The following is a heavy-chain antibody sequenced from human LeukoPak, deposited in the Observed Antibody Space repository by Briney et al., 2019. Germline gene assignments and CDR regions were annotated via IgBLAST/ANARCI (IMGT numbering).Heavy chain of an antibody. V-gene: IGHV3-23*01. Sequence: GGSLRLSCVPSGFTFSAYVLTWVRQAPGKGPEWVSSISTSGDNTYYADSVKGRFIISRDNSNNTLYLQMNSLRGEDTAVYLCSKWVGATMTRDYWGQGTLVTVSS. CDR1: GFTFSAYV. J-gene: IGHJ4*02. CDR2: ISTSGDNT. D-gene: IGHD5-12*01. CDR3: SKWVGATMTRDY.